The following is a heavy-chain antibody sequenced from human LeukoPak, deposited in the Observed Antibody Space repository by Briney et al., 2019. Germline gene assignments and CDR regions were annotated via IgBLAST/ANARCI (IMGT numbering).Heavy chain of an antibody. CDR1: GFTFSAYS. CDR2: ISTSSVNI. Sequence: GGSLRLSCVASGFTFSAYSMSWVRQAPGKSLEWVSYISTSSVNIYYADSVKGRFTISRDNAKNSLYLQMNSLRAEDTAVYYCARDVSHCTDGVCSGSWGQGTLVTVSS. D-gene: IGHD2-8*01. J-gene: IGHJ5*02. V-gene: IGHV3-48*04. CDR3: ARDVSHCTDGVCSGS.